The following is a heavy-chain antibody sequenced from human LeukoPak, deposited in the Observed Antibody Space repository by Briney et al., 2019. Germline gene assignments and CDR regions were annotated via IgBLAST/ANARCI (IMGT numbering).Heavy chain of an antibody. Sequence: ASVKVSCTASGYTFTGYYMHWGRQAPGQGLEWMVWINPNRGGTNYAQKFQGGVTMTRDTSISTAYMELSRLRSDDTAVYYCARVWWRYCSSTSCNDNWFDPWGQGTLVTVSS. CDR2: INPNRGGT. CDR3: ARVWWRYCSSTSCNDNWFDP. V-gene: IGHV1-2*02. J-gene: IGHJ5*02. CDR1: GYTFTGYY. D-gene: IGHD2-2*01.